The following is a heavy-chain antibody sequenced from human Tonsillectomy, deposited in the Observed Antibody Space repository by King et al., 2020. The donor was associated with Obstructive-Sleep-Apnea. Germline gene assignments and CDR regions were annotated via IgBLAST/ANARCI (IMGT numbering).Heavy chain of an antibody. Sequence: VQLQESGPGLVKPSETLSLTCTVSGGSVSSGSYYWSWIRQPPGKGLEWIGYIFYSGSTNYNPSLKSRVTISLDTSKNQFSLRLRSVTAADTAVYYCAGDGGCIGGRCYSYYSSYVMDVWGQGTTVTVSS. CDR1: GGSVSSGSYY. J-gene: IGHJ6*02. D-gene: IGHD2-15*01. V-gene: IGHV4-61*01. CDR2: IFYSGST. CDR3: AGDGGCIGGRCYSYYSSYVMDV.